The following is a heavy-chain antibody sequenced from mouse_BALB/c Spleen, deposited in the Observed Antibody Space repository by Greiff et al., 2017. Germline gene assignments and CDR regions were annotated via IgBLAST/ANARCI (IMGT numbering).Heavy chain of an antibody. Sequence: ESGPGLVKPSQSLSLTCSVTGYSITSGYYWNWIRQFPGNKLEWMGYISYDGSNNYNPSLKNRISITRDTSKNQFFLKLNSVTTEDTATYYCVNDGNYGFAYWGQGTLVTVSA. D-gene: IGHD2-1*01. CDR1: GYSITSGYY. V-gene: IGHV3-6*02. CDR3: VNDGNYGFAY. CDR2: ISYDGSN. J-gene: IGHJ3*01.